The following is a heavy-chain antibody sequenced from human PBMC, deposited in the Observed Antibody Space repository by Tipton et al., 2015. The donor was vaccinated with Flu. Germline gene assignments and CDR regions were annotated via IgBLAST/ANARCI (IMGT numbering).Heavy chain of an antibody. Sequence: VQLVQSGGGLVQPGGSLRLSCTASGFSVNNNYMYWVRQAPGKGLEWVSVIYSGGNTFHADFVEGRFTVSRDNSRNAVYLQMNSLRGEDTAVYYCARENWEKRAAFDIWGQGTLVTVSS. CDR2: IYSGGNT. D-gene: IGHD1-26*01. V-gene: IGHV3-66*01. J-gene: IGHJ3*02. CDR1: GFSVNNNY. CDR3: ARENWEKRAAFDI.